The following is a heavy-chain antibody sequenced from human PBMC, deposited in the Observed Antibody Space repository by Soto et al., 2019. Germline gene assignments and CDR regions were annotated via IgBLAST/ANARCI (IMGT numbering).Heavy chain of an antibody. CDR2: IRNDGSNE. V-gene: IGHV3-30*18. CDR1: GFTFVNYG. D-gene: IGHD3-16*01. Sequence: WGSLRLSCAASGFTFVNYGIRFFRQSPFKGLEWVAVIRNDGSNEYYADSVKGRFTISRDNPKHTLYLQMNSLRAEDTAVYYCAKGPAGGDTHRSADYWGQGALVTV. CDR3: AKGPAGGDTHRSADY. J-gene: IGHJ4*02.